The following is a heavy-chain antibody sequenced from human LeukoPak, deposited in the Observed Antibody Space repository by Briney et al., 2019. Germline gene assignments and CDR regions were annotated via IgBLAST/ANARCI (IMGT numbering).Heavy chain of an antibody. V-gene: IGHV5-51*01. Sequence: PGESLKISCKGSGYSFTSYWIGWVRQMPGKGLEWMGIIYPGDSDTRYSPSFQGQVTISADKSISTAYLQWSSLKASDTAMYYCARHQNWNDAYYGMDVWGQGTTVTVSS. CDR2: IYPGDSDT. J-gene: IGHJ6*02. CDR1: GYSFTSYW. D-gene: IGHD1-1*01. CDR3: ARHQNWNDAYYGMDV.